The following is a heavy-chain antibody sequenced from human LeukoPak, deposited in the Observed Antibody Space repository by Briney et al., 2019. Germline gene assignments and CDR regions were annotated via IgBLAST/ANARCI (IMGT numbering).Heavy chain of an antibody. CDR2: ISGSGGST. V-gene: IGHV3-23*01. CDR3: AKLRFWSGPNWFDP. D-gene: IGHD3-3*01. Sequence: SGGSLRLSCAASRFTFSSYAMSWVRQAPGKGLEWVSAISGSGGSTYYADSVKGRFTISRDNSKNTLYLQMNSLRAEDTAVYYCAKLRFWSGPNWFDPWGQGTLVTVSS. CDR1: RFTFSSYA. J-gene: IGHJ5*02.